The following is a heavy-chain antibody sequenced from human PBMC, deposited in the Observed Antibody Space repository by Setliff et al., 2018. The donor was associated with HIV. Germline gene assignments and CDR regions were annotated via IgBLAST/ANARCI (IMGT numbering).Heavy chain of an antibody. CDR2: IISILNVA. V-gene: IGHV1-69*10. CDR1: RGTFTSYA. D-gene: IGHD6-13*01. Sequence: ASVKVSCKTSRGTFTSYAFTWVRQAPGQGLEWMGGIISILNVATYAQKFQGRVTITADKSTSTVYMELSSLRSEDSAVYYCARVLKGYSSSYEAFDIWGQGTMVAVSS. J-gene: IGHJ3*02. CDR3: ARVLKGYSSSYEAFDI.